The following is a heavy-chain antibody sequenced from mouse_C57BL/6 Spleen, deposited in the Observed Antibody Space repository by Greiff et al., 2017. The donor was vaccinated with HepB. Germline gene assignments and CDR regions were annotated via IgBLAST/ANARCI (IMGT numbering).Heavy chain of an antibody. V-gene: IGHV5-17*01. CDR1: GFTFSDYG. Sequence: EVNVVESGGGLVKPGGSLKLSCAASGFTFSDYGMHWVRQAPEKGLEWVAYISSGSSTIYYADTVKGRFTSSRDNAKNTRCLQMTSLRSEDTAMYYCARPAGTRGYFDVWGTGTTVTVSS. D-gene: IGHD4-1*01. CDR3: ARPAGTRGYFDV. CDR2: ISSGSSTI. J-gene: IGHJ1*03.